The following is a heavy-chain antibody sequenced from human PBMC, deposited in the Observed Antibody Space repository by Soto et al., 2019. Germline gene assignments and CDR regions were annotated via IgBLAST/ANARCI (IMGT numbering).Heavy chain of an antibody. CDR3: ACGSSAPAYIDY. Sequence: SETLSLTCTVSGGSISNYYWSWIRQPPGKGLEWIGYIYSSGFTNYNPFLRSRITISVDTSKNQFSLKLNSVTAADTAVYYCACGSSAPAYIDYWGQGTLVTVSS. J-gene: IGHJ4*02. CDR1: GGSISNYY. V-gene: IGHV4-59*01. D-gene: IGHD6-13*01. CDR2: IYSSGFT.